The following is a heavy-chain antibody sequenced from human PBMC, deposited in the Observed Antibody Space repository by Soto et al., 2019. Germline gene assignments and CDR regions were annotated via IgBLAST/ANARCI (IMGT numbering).Heavy chain of an antibody. CDR1: GFTFSSYA. CDR2: ISVSGGST. V-gene: IGHV3-23*01. Sequence: PGGSLRLSCAASGFTFSSYAMSWVRQAPGKGLEWVSAISVSGGSTYYADSVKGRFTISRDNSKNTLYLQMNSLRAEDTAVYYCAKDIVVVSFRAFDVWGQGTMVTVSS. D-gene: IGHD2-2*01. J-gene: IGHJ3*01. CDR3: AKDIVVVSFRAFDV.